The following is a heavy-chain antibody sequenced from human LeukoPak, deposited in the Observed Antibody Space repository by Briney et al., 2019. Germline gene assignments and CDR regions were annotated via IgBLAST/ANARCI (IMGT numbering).Heavy chain of an antibody. CDR3: ARDGSSWPTQKVNWFDP. V-gene: IGHV3-7*01. Sequence: GGSLRLSCAASGFTFSNFWMSWVRQAPGKGLEWVAHIKQDGRETYYVDSVTGRFTISRDNAKNSLYLQMNSLRDEDTAVYYCARDGSSWPTQKVNWFDPWGQGTLVTVSS. J-gene: IGHJ5*02. CDR1: GFTFSNFW. CDR2: IKQDGRET. D-gene: IGHD6-13*01.